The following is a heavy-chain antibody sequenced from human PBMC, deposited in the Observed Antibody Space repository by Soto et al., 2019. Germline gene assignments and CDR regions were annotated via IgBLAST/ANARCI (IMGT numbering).Heavy chain of an antibody. D-gene: IGHD2-15*01. Sequence: EVQLVESGGGLVQPGGSLRLSCAASGFTVSSNYMSWVRQAPGKGLEWVSVIYSGGSTYYADSVKGRFTISRDNSNNTLYLNINRLMAEDTAVYSCAKDPPCSGGSCYWRGAFDNWGQGTMVTVSS. CDR1: GFTVSSNY. CDR3: AKDPPCSGGSCYWRGAFDN. CDR2: IYSGGST. V-gene: IGHV3-66*01. J-gene: IGHJ3*02.